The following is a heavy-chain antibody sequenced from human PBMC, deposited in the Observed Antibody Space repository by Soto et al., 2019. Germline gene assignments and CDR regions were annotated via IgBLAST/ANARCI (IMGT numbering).Heavy chain of an antibody. CDR1: GGSISSYY. J-gene: IGHJ6*02. Sequence: SETLSLTCTVSGGSISSYYWSRIRQPAGKGLEWIGRIYTSGSTNYNPSLKSRVTMSVDTSKNQFSLKLSSVTAADTAVYYCARDFTVTTLGYYYYYGMDVWGQGTTVTVSS. CDR2: IYTSGST. CDR3: ARDFTVTTLGYYYYYGMDV. D-gene: IGHD4-17*01. V-gene: IGHV4-4*07.